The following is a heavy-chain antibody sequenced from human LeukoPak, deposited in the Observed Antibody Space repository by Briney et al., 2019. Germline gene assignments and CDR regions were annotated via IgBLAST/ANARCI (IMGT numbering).Heavy chain of an antibody. CDR1: GGTFSSYT. CDR3: ARAPYSSGGSTNYYYYYYMDV. V-gene: IGHV1-69*08. J-gene: IGHJ6*03. Sequence: SVKVSCKASGGTFSSYTISWVRQAPGQGLEWMGRIIPILGTANYAQKFQGRVTITADESTSTAYMELSSLRSEDTAVYYCARAPYSSGGSTNYYYYYYMDVWGKGTTVTVSS. CDR2: IIPILGTA. D-gene: IGHD6-19*01.